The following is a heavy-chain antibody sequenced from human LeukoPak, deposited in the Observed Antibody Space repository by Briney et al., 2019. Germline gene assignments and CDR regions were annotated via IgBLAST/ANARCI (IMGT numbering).Heavy chain of an antibody. V-gene: IGHV4-59*01. J-gene: IGHJ3*02. CDR2: LSHSGSS. CDR3: ARARYANAWYAFDI. Sequence: SETLSLTCTVSGASISSYYWSWIRRPPGRGLEWIAYLSHSGSSDSNPSLTSRVTTLVDTSKNQFSLKLTSVTAADTAVYYCARARYANAWYAFDIWGHGTMVTVSS. CDR1: GASISSYY. D-gene: IGHD2-2*01.